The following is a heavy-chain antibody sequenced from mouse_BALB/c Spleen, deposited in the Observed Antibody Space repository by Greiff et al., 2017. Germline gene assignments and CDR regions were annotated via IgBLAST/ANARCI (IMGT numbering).Heavy chain of an antibody. CDR2: IWSGGST. D-gene: IGHD2-1*01. J-gene: IGHJ3*01. V-gene: IGHV2-2*02. Sequence: VKLMESGPGLVQPSQSLSITCTVSGFSLTSYGVHWVRQSPGKGLEWLGVIWSGGSTDYNAAFISRLSISKDNSKSQVFFKMNSLQANDTAIYYCARSLYGNYWFAYWGQGTLVTVSA. CDR3: ARSLYGNYWFAY. CDR1: GFSLTSYG.